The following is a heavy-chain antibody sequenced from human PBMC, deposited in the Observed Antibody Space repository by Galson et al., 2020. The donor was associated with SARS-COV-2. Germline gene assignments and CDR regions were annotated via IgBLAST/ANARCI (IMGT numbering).Heavy chain of an antibody. CDR1: GFTFSSYW. CDR3: ARDALAVAGTSYYYGMDV. D-gene: IGHD6-19*01. Sequence: PGGSLRLSCAASGFTFSSYWMSWVSQAPGKGLEWVAKIKQDGSEKYYVDSVKGRFTISRDNAKNSLYLQMNSLRAEDTAVYYCARDALAVAGTSYYYGMDVWGQGTTVTVSS. V-gene: IGHV3-7*01. J-gene: IGHJ6*02. CDR2: IKQDGSEK.